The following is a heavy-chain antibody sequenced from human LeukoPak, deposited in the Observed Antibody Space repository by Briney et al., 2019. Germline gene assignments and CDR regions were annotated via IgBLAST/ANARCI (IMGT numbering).Heavy chain of an antibody. CDR2: IKSKTDGGTT. D-gene: IGHD2-21*02. J-gene: IGHJ4*02. CDR1: GFTFSSYA. CDR3: TTDPQCSGGDCYYFDY. Sequence: GGSLRLSCAASGFTFSSYAMSWVRQAPGKGLEWVGRIKSKTDGGTTDYPAPVKGRFTISRDDSKNTLYLQMNSLKTEDTAVYYCTTDPQCSGGDCYYFDYWGQGSLVTVSS. V-gene: IGHV3-15*01.